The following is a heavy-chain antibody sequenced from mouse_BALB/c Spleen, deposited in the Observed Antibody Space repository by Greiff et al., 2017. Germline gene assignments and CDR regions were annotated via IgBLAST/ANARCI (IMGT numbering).Heavy chain of an antibody. D-gene: IGHD1-1*01. Sequence: EVQLQESGPGLVKPSQSLSLTCSVTGYSITSGYYWHWIRQFPGNKLEWMGYISYDGSNNYNPSLKNRISITRDTSKNQFFLKLNSVTTEDTATYYCARADYYYGSSYVAFAYWGQGTLVTVSA. CDR3: ARADYYYGSSYVAFAY. CDR2: ISYDGSN. V-gene: IGHV3-6*02. J-gene: IGHJ3*01. CDR1: GYSITSGYY.